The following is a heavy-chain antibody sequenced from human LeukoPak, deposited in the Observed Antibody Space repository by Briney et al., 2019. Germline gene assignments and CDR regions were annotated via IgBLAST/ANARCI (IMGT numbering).Heavy chain of an antibody. Sequence: KPSETLSLTCAVSGFSISSGHYWGWIRQPPGKGLEWIESVHHSGNSYYNPSLKSRVTISVDTSRNQFSLRLTSVTAADTAVYYCVRDVLEYDDFWGQGILVTVSS. CDR1: GFSISSGHY. CDR2: VHHSGNS. D-gene: IGHD2/OR15-2a*01. J-gene: IGHJ4*02. CDR3: VRDVLEYDDF. V-gene: IGHV4-38-2*01.